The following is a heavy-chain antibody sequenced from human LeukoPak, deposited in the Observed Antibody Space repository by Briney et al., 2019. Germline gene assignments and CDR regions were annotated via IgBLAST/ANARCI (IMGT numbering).Heavy chain of an antibody. J-gene: IGHJ6*02. CDR1: GGSISSSSYY. CDR2: IYYSGST. CDR3: ASAPEDFWSGYSYFGGMDV. Sequence: SETLSLTCTVSGGSISSSSYYWGWIRQPPGKGLEWIGSIYYSGSTYYNPSLKSRVTISVDTSKNQFFLKLSSVTAADTAVYYCASAPEDFWSGYSYFGGMDVWGQGTTVTVSS. V-gene: IGHV4-39*01. D-gene: IGHD3-3*01.